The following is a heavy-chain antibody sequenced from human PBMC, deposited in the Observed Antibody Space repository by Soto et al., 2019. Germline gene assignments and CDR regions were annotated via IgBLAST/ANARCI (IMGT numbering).Heavy chain of an antibody. V-gene: IGHV3-15*07. CDR1: GFTFSNAW. CDR2: IKSKTDGGTT. Sequence: EVQLVESGGGLVKPGGSLRLSCAASGFTFSNAWMNWVRQAPGKGLEWVGRIKSKTDGGTTDYAAPVKGRFTISRDDSKNTLYLQMNSLKTEDTAVYYCTTASLSFDWLLYHYFDYWGQGTLVTVSS. J-gene: IGHJ4*02. CDR3: TTASLSFDWLLYHYFDY. D-gene: IGHD3-9*01.